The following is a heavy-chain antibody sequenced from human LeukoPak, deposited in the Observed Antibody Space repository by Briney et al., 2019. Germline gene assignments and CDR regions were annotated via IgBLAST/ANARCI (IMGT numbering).Heavy chain of an antibody. Sequence: ASVKVSCKASGGTFSSYAISWVRQAPGQGLEWMGWISAYNGNTNYAQKLQGRVTMTTDTSTSTAYMELRSLRSDDTAVYYCARGLLGYCSSTSCPNFDYWGQGTLVTVSS. CDR1: GGTFSSYA. D-gene: IGHD2-2*01. CDR2: ISAYNGNT. J-gene: IGHJ4*02. V-gene: IGHV1-18*01. CDR3: ARGLLGYCSSTSCPNFDY.